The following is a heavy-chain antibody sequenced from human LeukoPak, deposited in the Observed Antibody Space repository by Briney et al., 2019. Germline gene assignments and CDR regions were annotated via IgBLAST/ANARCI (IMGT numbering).Heavy chain of an antibody. D-gene: IGHD3-9*01. CDR1: GYSFTSYW. CDR3: ARQDDILTGYYLGYFDY. Sequence: GEYLKISCKGSGYSFTSYWIGWVRQMPGKGLEWMGIIYPGDSDTRYSPTFQGQVTISADKSISTAYLQWSSLKASDTAMYYCARQDDILTGYYLGYFDYWGQGTPVTVSS. CDR2: IYPGDSDT. J-gene: IGHJ4*02. V-gene: IGHV5-51*01.